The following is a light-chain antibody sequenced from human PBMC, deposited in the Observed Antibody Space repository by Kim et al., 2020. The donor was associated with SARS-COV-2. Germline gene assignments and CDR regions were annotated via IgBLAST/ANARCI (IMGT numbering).Light chain of an antibody. V-gene: IGLV10-54*01. CDR3: STWIRGVGGYV. CDR1: SDNVANGG. Sequence: QAGLTQPPSVSKGLGQTATLTCTDDSDNVANGGATWLQQHQGHPPKVLSYRNNKPPSGISERFSASRSGNIASLTITGLQPEDEADYYCSTWIRGVGGYVFGTGTKVTVL. J-gene: IGLJ1*01. CDR2: RNN.